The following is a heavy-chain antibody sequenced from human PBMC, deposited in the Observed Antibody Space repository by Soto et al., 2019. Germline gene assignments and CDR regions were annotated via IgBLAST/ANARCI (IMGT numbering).Heavy chain of an antibody. CDR2: IKEDGSEK. J-gene: IGHJ4*02. V-gene: IGHV3-7*03. CDR1: GLTFSSYW. CDR3: ATEGREGY. Sequence: GGSLRLSCAASGLTFSSYWMSWVRQAPGKGPEWVANIKEDGSEKYYVDSVKGRFTISRDNAKNSLYLQMDSLRAKDTALYYCATEGREGYWGQGTLVTVSS.